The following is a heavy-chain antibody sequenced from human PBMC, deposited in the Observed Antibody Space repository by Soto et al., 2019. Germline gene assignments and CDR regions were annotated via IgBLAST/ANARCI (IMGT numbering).Heavy chain of an antibody. J-gene: IGHJ6*02. CDR3: AKDSTVTTSLYFYYYGFDV. V-gene: IGHV3-23*01. Sequence: MSWVRQAPGKGLEWVSSVSGRGGSTKYADSVKGRFIISRDNSNSTLYLQMDSLRGEDTAVYYCAKDSTVTTSLYFYYYGFDVWGQGTTVTVSS. D-gene: IGHD4-17*01. CDR2: VSGRGGST.